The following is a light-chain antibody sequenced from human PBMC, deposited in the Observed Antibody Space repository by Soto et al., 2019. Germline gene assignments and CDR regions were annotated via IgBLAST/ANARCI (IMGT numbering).Light chain of an antibody. V-gene: IGLV2-14*01. Sequence: QSALTQPASVSGSPGQSITISCTGTSSDVGRYNFVSWYQQVPGKAPKLIIYDVTNRPSGISVRFSGSKSGSTASLTISGLQPEDEGDYYCSSYTNIPSYVFGTGTKLTVL. CDR3: SSYTNIPSYV. CDR1: SSDVGRYNF. J-gene: IGLJ1*01. CDR2: DVT.